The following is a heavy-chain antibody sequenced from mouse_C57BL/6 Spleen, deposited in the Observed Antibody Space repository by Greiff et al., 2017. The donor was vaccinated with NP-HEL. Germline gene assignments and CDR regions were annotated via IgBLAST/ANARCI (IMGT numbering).Heavy chain of an antibody. V-gene: IGHV1-62-2*01. CDR3: ARHEEDYDYDEGAWFAY. J-gene: IGHJ3*01. CDR2: FYPGSGSI. Sequence: QVQLQQSGAELVKPGASVKLSCKASGYTFTEYTIHWVKQRSGQGLEWIGWFYPGSGSIKYNEKFKDKATLTADKSSSTVYMELSRLTSEDSAVYFCARHEEDYDYDEGAWFAYWGQGTLVTVSA. D-gene: IGHD2-4*01. CDR1: GYTFTEYT.